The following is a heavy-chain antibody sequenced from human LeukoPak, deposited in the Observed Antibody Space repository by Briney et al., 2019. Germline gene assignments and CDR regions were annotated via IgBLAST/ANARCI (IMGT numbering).Heavy chain of an antibody. Sequence: PSETLSLTCTVSGGSISSYYWSWIRQPPGKGLEWIGCIYYSGNTNYNPSLKSRVTISVDTSKNQFSLKLSSVTAADTAVYYCARDSPAAKRGHAFDIWGQGTMVTVSS. CDR3: ARDSPAAKRGHAFDI. J-gene: IGHJ3*02. CDR1: GGSISSYY. D-gene: IGHD2-2*01. V-gene: IGHV4-59*01. CDR2: IYYSGNT.